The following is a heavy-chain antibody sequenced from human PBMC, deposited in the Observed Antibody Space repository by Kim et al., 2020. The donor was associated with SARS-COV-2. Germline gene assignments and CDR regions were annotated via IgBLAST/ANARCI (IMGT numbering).Heavy chain of an antibody. V-gene: IGHV3-21*01. CDR2: ISSSSSYI. CDR1: GFTFSSYS. Sequence: GGSLRLSCAASGFTFSSYSMNWVHQAPGKGLEWVSSISSSSSYIYYADSVKGRFTISRDNAKNSLYLQMNSLRAEDTAVYYCARADHYYDSSGYPPAADAFDIWGQGTMVTVSS. D-gene: IGHD3-22*01. J-gene: IGHJ3*02. CDR3: ARADHYYDSSGYPPAADAFDI.